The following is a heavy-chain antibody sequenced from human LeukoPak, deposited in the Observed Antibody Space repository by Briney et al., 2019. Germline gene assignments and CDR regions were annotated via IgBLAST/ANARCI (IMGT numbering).Heavy chain of an antibody. J-gene: IGHJ4*02. D-gene: IGHD5-18*01. CDR3: ARVRRDRLLYFDY. CDR2: IKQDGSEK. CDR1: GFTFSSYW. Sequence: GGSLRLSCAASGFTFSSYWMSWVRQAPGKGLERVANIKQDGSEKYYVDSVKGRFIISRDNAKNSLYLQMNSLRDEDTAVYYCARVRRDRLLYFDYWGQGTLVTVSS. V-gene: IGHV3-7*01.